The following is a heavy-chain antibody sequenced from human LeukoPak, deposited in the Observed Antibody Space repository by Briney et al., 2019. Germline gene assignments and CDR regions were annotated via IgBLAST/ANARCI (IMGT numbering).Heavy chain of an antibody. J-gene: IGHJ5*02. CDR2: ISYDGSNK. CDR3: ARLGSFCTNGVCYGA. V-gene: IGHV3-30*03. CDR1: GFTFSSYG. D-gene: IGHD2-8*01. Sequence: PGGSLRLSCAASGFTFSSYGMHWVRQAPGKGLEWVAVISYDGSNKYYADSVKGRFTISRDNSKNTLYLQMNSLRAEDTAVYYCARLGSFCTNGVCYGAWGQGTLVTVSS.